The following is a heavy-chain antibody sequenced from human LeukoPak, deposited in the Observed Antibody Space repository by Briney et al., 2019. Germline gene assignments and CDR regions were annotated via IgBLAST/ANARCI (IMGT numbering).Heavy chain of an antibody. CDR2: IRSKNDGGTT. V-gene: IGHV3-15*01. CDR1: GLTASNAW. Sequence: GGSLRLSCAASGLTASNAWMNWVRLPPGKGLEWVGRIRSKNDGGTTDLAAPVKGRFTISRDDSQDTLYLQMDSLKTEDTAVYYCTTICHSGGSCFTDYYFYGMYFWGQGTTVTVSS. J-gene: IGHJ6*02. D-gene: IGHD2-15*01. CDR3: TTICHSGGSCFTDYYFYGMYF.